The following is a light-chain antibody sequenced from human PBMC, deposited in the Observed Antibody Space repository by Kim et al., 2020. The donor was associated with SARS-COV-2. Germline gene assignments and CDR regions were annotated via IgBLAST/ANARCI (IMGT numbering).Light chain of an antibody. Sequence: GQKDTIYCSGSGSNIGSNSVNWYQQLPGTAPKLLMYSNNQRTSGVPDRFSGSRSGTSASLAISGLQSEDEADYYCAAWDGGLTVHVFGTGTKVAVL. CDR3: AAWDGGLTVHV. CDR1: GSNIGSNS. CDR2: SNN. J-gene: IGLJ1*01. V-gene: IGLV1-44*01.